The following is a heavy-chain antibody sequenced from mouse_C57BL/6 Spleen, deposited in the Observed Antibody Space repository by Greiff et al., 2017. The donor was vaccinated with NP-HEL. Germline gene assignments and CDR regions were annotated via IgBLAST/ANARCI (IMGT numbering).Heavy chain of an antibody. Sequence: VQLQQSGAELAKPGATVKLSCKASGYTFTSYWMHWVKQRPGQGLEWIGYINPSSGYTKYNQKFKDKATLTADKSSSTAYMQLSSLTYEDSAVYYCASWDSSGYFDVWGTGTTVTVSS. J-gene: IGHJ1*03. V-gene: IGHV1-7*01. CDR2: INPSSGYT. CDR1: GYTFTSYW. CDR3: ASWDSSGYFDV. D-gene: IGHD1-1*01.